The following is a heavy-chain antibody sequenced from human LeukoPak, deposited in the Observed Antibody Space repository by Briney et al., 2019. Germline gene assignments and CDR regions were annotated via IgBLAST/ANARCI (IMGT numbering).Heavy chain of an antibody. D-gene: IGHD5-18*01. CDR1: GFTFSSYS. CDR2: ISSSSSYI. V-gene: IGHV3-21*01. J-gene: IGHJ3*02. CDR3: ARAHVDTAMVNIAFDI. Sequence: GGSLRLSCAASGFTFSSYSMNWVRQAPGKGLEWVSSISSSSSYIYYADSVKGRFTISRDNAKNSLYLQMNSLRAEDTAVYYCARAHVDTAMVNIAFDIWGQGTMVTVSS.